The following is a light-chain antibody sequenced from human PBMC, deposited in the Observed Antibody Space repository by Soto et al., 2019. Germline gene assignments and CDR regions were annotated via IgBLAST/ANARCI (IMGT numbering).Light chain of an antibody. V-gene: IGKV3-20*01. CDR2: DAS. CDR1: QSVTSTY. CDR3: QQYDSSPLT. J-gene: IGKJ4*01. Sequence: IIMTQSPATLSLSRGEIATLSCRASQSVTSTYLAWYQQKPGQAPRLLLYDASNRATGVPDRFSGSGSGIDFTLTISRLEPEDFAVYYCQQYDSSPLTFGGGTKVDIK.